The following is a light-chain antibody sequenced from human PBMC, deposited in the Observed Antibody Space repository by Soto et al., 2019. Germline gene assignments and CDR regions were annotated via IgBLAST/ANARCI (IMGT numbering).Light chain of an antibody. CDR2: EVS. CDR3: SSYTDNSTLV. CDR1: SSDVGGYNY. Sequence: QSVLTQPASVSGSPGQSITISCTGTSSDVGGYNYVSLYQQHPDKAPKLILYEVSNRPSGVSNRFSGSKSGNTASLTISGLQTEDGADYYCSSYTDNSTLVFGTGTKVTVL. J-gene: IGLJ1*01. V-gene: IGLV2-14*01.